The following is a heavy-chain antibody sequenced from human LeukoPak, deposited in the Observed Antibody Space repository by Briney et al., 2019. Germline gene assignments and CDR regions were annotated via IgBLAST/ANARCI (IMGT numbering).Heavy chain of an antibody. V-gene: IGHV3-30-3*01. J-gene: IGHJ4*02. D-gene: IGHD2/OR15-2a*01. Sequence: GGSLRLSCAASGFTFSSYAMHWVRQAPGKGLEWVAVIAYDGNNKYYADSVKGRIIISRDNSKSTLYLQMNSLRVEDTAVYYCAREFDRRNSPYYLDYWGQGTLVTVSS. CDR2: IAYDGNNK. CDR1: GFTFSSYA. CDR3: AREFDRRNSPYYLDY.